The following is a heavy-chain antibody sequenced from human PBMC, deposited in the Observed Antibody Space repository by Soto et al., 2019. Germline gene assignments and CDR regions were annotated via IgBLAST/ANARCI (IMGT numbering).Heavy chain of an antibody. CDR2: IWHDGSNK. CDR3: ARAKFTSDWKDLDY. V-gene: IGHV3-33*01. CDR1: GFTFSGLG. J-gene: IGHJ4*02. D-gene: IGHD6-19*01. Sequence: GGSLRLSCAASGFTFSGLGMHWVRQAPGKGLEWVAIIWHDGSNKYYADSVKGRFTISRDNSKNTLYLEMNSLRAEDTAVYYCARAKFTSDWKDLDYWGQGTLVTVSS.